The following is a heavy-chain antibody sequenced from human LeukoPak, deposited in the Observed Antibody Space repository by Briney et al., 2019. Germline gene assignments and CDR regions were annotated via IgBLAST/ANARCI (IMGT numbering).Heavy chain of an antibody. CDR2: MNPNSGNT. V-gene: IGHV1-8*01. CDR3: ARGAVPAAFTPTYNWFDP. D-gene: IGHD2-2*01. Sequence: GASVKVSCKASGCTFTSYDINWVRQATGQGLEWMGWMNPNSGNTGYAQKFQGRVTMTRNTSISTAYMELSSLRSEDTAVYYCARGAVPAAFTPTYNWFDPWGQGTLVTVSS. CDR1: GCTFTSYD. J-gene: IGHJ5*02.